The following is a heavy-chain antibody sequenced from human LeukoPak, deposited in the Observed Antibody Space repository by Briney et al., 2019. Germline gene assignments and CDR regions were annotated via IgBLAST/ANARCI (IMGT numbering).Heavy chain of an antibody. Sequence: GGSLRLSCAASGFTFSSYEMNWVRQAPGKGLEWVSYISSSGSTIYYADSVKGRFTISRDNAKNLLYLQMNSLRAEDTAVYYCARDVYNWNDGMDVWGQGTTVTVSS. D-gene: IGHD1-20*01. CDR3: ARDVYNWNDGMDV. V-gene: IGHV3-48*03. CDR1: GFTFSSYE. CDR2: ISSSGSTI. J-gene: IGHJ6*02.